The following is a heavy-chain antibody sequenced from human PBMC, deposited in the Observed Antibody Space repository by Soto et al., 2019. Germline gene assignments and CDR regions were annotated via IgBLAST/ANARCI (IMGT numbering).Heavy chain of an antibody. J-gene: IGHJ6*02. D-gene: IGHD2-15*01. CDR1: GFTFSSYG. Sequence: SLRLSCAASGFTFSSYGMHWVRQAPGKGLEWVAVISYDGSNKYYADSVKGRFTISRDNSKNTLYLQMNSLRAEDTAVYYCAKDYGAATPNYYYGMDVWGQGTTVTVSS. CDR3: AKDYGAATPNYYYGMDV. CDR2: ISYDGSNK. V-gene: IGHV3-30*18.